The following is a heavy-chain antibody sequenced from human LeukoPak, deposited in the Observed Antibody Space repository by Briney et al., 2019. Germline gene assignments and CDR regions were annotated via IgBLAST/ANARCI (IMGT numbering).Heavy chain of an antibody. Sequence: ASVKVSCKASGYTFTGYYMHWVRQAPGQGLEWMGWMNPNSGNTGYAQKFQGRVTITRNTSISTAYMELSSLRSEDTAVYYCARANENYDSSGHTFTYYYYMDVWGKGTTVTVSS. CDR3: ARANENYDSSGHTFTYYYYMDV. V-gene: IGHV1-8*03. CDR1: GYTFTGYY. D-gene: IGHD3-22*01. J-gene: IGHJ6*03. CDR2: MNPNSGNT.